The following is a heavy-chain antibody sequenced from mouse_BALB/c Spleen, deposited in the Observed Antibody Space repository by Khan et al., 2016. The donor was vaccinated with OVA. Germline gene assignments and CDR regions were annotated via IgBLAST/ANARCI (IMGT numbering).Heavy chain of an antibody. J-gene: IGHJ3*01. Sequence: QVQLKQSGPGLVQPSQSLSITCTVSGFSLNYYGVHWVRQSPGKGLEWLGVIWSGGSTVYNAPFISRLSISKDNSKSQVFFKMNSLQSNDTAIYYCARNYDYDEGLAYWGQGTLVTVSA. CDR1: GFSLNYYG. CDR3: ARNYDYDEGLAY. D-gene: IGHD2-4*01. CDR2: IWSGGST. V-gene: IGHV2-2*03.